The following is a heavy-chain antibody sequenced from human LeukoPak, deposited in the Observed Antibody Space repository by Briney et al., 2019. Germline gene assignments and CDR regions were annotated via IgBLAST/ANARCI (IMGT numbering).Heavy chain of an antibody. CDR1: GFTFSSYS. Sequence: GGSLRLSCAASGFTFSSYSMNWVRQAPGKGLEWVSSISSSSSYIYYADSVKVRFTISRDNAKNSLYLQMNSLRAEDTAVYYCARDCWDYGSGSYCGIDYWGQGTLVTVSS. V-gene: IGHV3-21*03. CDR2: ISSSSSYI. D-gene: IGHD3-10*01. J-gene: IGHJ4*02. CDR3: ARDCWDYGSGSYCGIDY.